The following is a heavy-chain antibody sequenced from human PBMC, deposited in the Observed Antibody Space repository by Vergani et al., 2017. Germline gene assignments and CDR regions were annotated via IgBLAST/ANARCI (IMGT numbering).Heavy chain of an antibody. CDR1: GGTFSSYA. J-gene: IGHJ3*02. V-gene: IGHV1-69*12. Sequence: QVQLVQSGAEVKKPGSSVKVSCKASGGTFSSYAISWVRQAPGQGLEWMGGIIPIFGTANYAQKFQGRVTITADESTSTAYMELSSLRSEDTAVYYCAREDPHQRGRGYCSGGTCPRGFDIWGQGTMVTVSS. CDR2: IIPIFGTA. CDR3: AREDPHQRGRGYCSGGTCPRGFDI. D-gene: IGHD2-15*01.